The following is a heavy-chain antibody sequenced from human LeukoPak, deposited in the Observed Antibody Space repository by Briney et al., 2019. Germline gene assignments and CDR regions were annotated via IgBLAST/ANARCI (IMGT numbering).Heavy chain of an antibody. CDR1: GYTFTSYY. CDR3: AKASSIYYDILTGYYGLGYFDY. J-gene: IGHJ4*02. Sequence: ASVKVSCKASGYTFTSYYMHWVRQAPGQGLEWMGLINPTGGSTGYAQKFQGRVTMTRDMSTSTVYMELSSLRSEYTAGYYCAKASSIYYDILTGYYGLGYFDYWGQGTLVTVSS. CDR2: INPTGGST. D-gene: IGHD3-9*01. V-gene: IGHV1-46*03.